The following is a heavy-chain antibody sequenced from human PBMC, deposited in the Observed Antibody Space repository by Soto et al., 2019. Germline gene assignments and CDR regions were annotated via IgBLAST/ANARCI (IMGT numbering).Heavy chain of an antibody. D-gene: IGHD3-3*01. CDR2: IYWNDDK. J-gene: IGHJ5*02. Sequence: ESGPAPGYPEQPVALACTFPWFSLNTSREGVGWIRQPPGKALEWLELIYWNDDKRYSPSLKSRLTITKDTSKNQVVLTMTNMDPVDTATYYCAHTPFWSGYYTGPWFDPWGQGTLVTVSS. CDR1: WFSLNTSREG. V-gene: IGHV2-5*01. CDR3: AHTPFWSGYYTGPWFDP.